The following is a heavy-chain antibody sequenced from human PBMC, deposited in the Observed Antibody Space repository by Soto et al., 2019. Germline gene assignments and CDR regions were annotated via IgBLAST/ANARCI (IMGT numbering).Heavy chain of an antibody. V-gene: IGHV1-24*01. D-gene: IGHD1-26*01. Sequence: ASVKVSCKVSGYTLTELSMHWVRQAPGKGLEWMGGFDPEDGETIYAQKFQGRVNMTEDTSTDTAYMELSSLRSEDTAVYYCATDTASGSYRYFDYWGQGTLVTVSS. CDR2: FDPEDGET. CDR3: ATDTASGSYRYFDY. CDR1: GYTLTELS. J-gene: IGHJ4*02.